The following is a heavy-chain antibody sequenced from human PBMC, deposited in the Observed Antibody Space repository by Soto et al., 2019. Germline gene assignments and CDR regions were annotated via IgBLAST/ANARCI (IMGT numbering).Heavy chain of an antibody. Sequence: QVQLQESGPGLVKPSQTLSLPCTVSGASITSGDYSWNRIRQPPGKGLEWIGYIYHTGTTYYNPSLQSQVSISVDTSMNQFSLKLRSVTAADTAVDYCVREGLTMYGVLAPSVDSWGQGTFVTVSS. V-gene: IGHV4-30-4*01. CDR3: VREGLTMYGVLAPSVDS. J-gene: IGHJ5*01. CDR2: IYHTGTT. D-gene: IGHD3-3*01. CDR1: GASITSGDYS.